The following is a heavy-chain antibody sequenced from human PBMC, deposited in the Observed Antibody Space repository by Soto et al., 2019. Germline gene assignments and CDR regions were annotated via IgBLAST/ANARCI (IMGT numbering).Heavy chain of an antibody. CDR1: GFTFSNYW. CDR3: ARALGGYTYGFDY. Sequence: EVQLVESGGGLVQPGGSLRLSCAASGFTFSNYWMSWVRQAPGKGLEWVANIKQDGSEKYYVDSVKGRFTVSRDNAKNSQYLQMNSLRAEDTTVYYCARALGGYTYGFDYWGQGTLVTVSS. V-gene: IGHV3-7*03. J-gene: IGHJ4*02. CDR2: IKQDGSEK. D-gene: IGHD5-18*01.